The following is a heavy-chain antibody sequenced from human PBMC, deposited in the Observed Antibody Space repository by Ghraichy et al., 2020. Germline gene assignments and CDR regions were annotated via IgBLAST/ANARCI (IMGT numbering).Heavy chain of an antibody. J-gene: IGHJ6*02. D-gene: IGHD3-10*01. CDR2: ISASGSDT. V-gene: IGHV3-23*01. Sequence: GGSLRLSCAASGFTFVSLAMTWVRQAPGRGLEWVSLISASGSDTFYADSVRGRFTISRDTSRNTLHLQMNSLRFEDTAVYYCAKDVRRGGGGSDVWGQGTTVSVSS. CDR3: AKDVRRGGGGSDV. CDR1: GFTFVSLA.